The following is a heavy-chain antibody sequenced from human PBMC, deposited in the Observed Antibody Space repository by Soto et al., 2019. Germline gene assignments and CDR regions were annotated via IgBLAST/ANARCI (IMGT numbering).Heavy chain of an antibody. D-gene: IGHD3-22*01. Sequence: QEQLVQSGAEVKKPGSSVKVSCKASGSLFSSYAISWVRQAPGQGLEWMGGIIPVFSTAYYAQKFQGRVTITADESTNTVYMELSSLRSEDSAMYYCARGGSGYVWFNEFWGQGSLVTVSS. CDR2: IIPVFSTA. CDR3: ARGGSGYVWFNEF. CDR1: GSLFSSYA. V-gene: IGHV1-69*01. J-gene: IGHJ4*02.